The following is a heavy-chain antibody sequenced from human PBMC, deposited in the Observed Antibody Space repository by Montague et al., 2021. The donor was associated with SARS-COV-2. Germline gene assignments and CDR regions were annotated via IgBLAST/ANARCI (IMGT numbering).Heavy chain of an antibody. D-gene: IGHD3-22*01. V-gene: IGHV4-59*08. Sequence: SETLSLTCTVSGDSVSRSYWRWIRQTPGKGLEWLAYISYIGSTNXNPSLKSRVTISVDTPKNQFSLKLSAVTAADTGVYYCVRHSGYYDRSGYYDYWGRGTLVTVSS. CDR2: ISYIGST. CDR3: VRHSGYYDRSGYYDY. J-gene: IGHJ4*02. CDR1: GDSVSRSY.